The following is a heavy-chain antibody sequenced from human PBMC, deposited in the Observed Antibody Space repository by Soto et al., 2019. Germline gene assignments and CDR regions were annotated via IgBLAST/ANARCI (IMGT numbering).Heavy chain of an antibody. CDR3: ARGYCSGGSCYHSEFFDY. D-gene: IGHD2-15*01. J-gene: IGHJ4*02. Sequence: ASVKVSCKASGYTFTSYGISWVRQASGQGLEWMGWISAYNGNTNYAQKLQGRVTMTTDTSTSTAYMELRSLRSDDTAVYYCARGYCSGGSCYHSEFFDYWGQGTLVTVSS. CDR1: GYTFTSYG. V-gene: IGHV1-18*01. CDR2: ISAYNGNT.